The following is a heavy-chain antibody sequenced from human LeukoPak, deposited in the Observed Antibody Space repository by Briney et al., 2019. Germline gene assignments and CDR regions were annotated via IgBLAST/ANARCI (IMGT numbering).Heavy chain of an antibody. CDR3: VRAPFQQWLDLFDY. D-gene: IGHD6-19*01. J-gene: IGHJ4*02. Sequence: SQTLSLTCTVSGGSISSGSYYWSWVRQPAGKGLEWVGRINTSGSTNYNPSLKSRVTISVDTSQNQFSLKLSSVTAADTAVYYCVRAPFQQWLDLFDYWGQGTLVTVSS. CDR1: GGSISSGSYY. CDR2: INTSGST. V-gene: IGHV4-61*02.